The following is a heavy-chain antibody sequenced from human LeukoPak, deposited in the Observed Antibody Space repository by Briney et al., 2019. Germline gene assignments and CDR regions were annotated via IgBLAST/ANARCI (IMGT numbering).Heavy chain of an antibody. CDR2: INPSGGST. Sequence: ASVKVSCKASGYTFTSYYMHWVRQAPGQGLEWMGIINPSGGSTSYAQKFQGRVTMTRDTSTSTVYMELSSLRSEDTAVYYCARDWKYHLRRDYYYGMDVWGQGTTVTVSS. D-gene: IGHD2-2*01. CDR3: ARDWKYHLRRDYYYGMDV. V-gene: IGHV1-46*01. J-gene: IGHJ6*02. CDR1: GYTFTSYY.